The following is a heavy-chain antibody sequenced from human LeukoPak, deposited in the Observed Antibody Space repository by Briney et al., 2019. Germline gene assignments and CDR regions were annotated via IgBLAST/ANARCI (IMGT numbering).Heavy chain of an antibody. Sequence: SETLSLTCTVSGGSISSYYWSWIRQPPGKGLEWIGYIYYSGSTNYNPSLKSRVTISVDTSKNQFSLKLSSVTAADTAVYYCARAPPTNYYYYMDVWGKGTTVTVSS. CDR3: ARAPPTNYYYYMDV. J-gene: IGHJ6*03. CDR2: IYYSGST. CDR1: GGSISSYY. V-gene: IGHV4-59*12.